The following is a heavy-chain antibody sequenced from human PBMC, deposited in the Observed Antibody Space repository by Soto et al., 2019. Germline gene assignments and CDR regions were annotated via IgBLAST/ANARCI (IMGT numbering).Heavy chain of an antibody. Sequence: QVQLQESGPGLVKPSQTLSLTCTVSGGSISSGDYYWSWIRQHPGKGLEWIGYIYYSGSTYYNPSLKGRVTISVDTSKNQFSLKLSSVTAADTAVYYCARWWSGSRQGFDPWGLGTLVTVSS. CDR3: ARWWSGSRQGFDP. V-gene: IGHV4-31*03. D-gene: IGHD3-3*01. CDR2: IYYSGST. J-gene: IGHJ5*02. CDR1: GGSISSGDYY.